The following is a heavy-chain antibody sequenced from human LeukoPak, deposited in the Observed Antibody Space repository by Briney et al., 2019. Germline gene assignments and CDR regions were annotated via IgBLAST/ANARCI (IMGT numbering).Heavy chain of an antibody. CDR1: GGSISSSSYY. V-gene: IGHV4-39*07. Sequence: PSETLSLTCTVSGGSISSSSYYWGWIRQPPGKGLEWIGSIYYSGSTYYNPSLTSRVTISVDTSKNQFSLKLSSVTAADTAVYYGARGWLYMDVWGKGTTVTIS. J-gene: IGHJ6*03. CDR2: IYYSGST. CDR3: ARGWLYMDV. D-gene: IGHD5-12*01.